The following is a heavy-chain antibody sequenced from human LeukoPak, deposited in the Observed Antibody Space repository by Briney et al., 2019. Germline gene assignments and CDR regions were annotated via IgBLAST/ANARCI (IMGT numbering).Heavy chain of an antibody. Sequence: GGSLRLSGAASGFTFSNHGMNWVRQAPGKGLEWLSGVSPPGGGTYYADSVKGRFTISRDDSKNTLSLQMNSLRVEDTAVYYCARDLAWGAFDYWGQGTLVTVSS. V-gene: IGHV3-23*01. D-gene: IGHD7-27*01. CDR1: GFTFSNHG. J-gene: IGHJ4*02. CDR3: ARDLAWGAFDY. CDR2: VSPPGGGT.